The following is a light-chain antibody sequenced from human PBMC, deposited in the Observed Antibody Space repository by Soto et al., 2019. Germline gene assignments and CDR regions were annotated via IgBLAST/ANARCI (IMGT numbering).Light chain of an antibody. J-gene: IGLJ1*01. CDR2: DNT. CDR3: QSYDNSLRAYV. V-gene: IGLV2-14*03. Sequence: QSVLTQPASVSGSPGQSITISCTGTTSDVGGYNSVSWYQQRPGKVPTLLISDNTNRPSGVPDRFSGSRSGTSASLAISGLQSEDEADYYCQSYDNSLRAYVFGPGTKVT. CDR1: TSDVGGYNS.